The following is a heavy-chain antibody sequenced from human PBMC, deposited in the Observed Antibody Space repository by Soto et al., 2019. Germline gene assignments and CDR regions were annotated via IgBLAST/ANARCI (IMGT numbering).Heavy chain of an antibody. D-gene: IGHD5-12*01. CDR3: AKVEGIVATIHNWFDP. CDR2: ISGSGGST. J-gene: IGHJ5*02. CDR1: GFTFSSYA. Sequence: GGSLRRSCAASGFTFSSYAMSWVRQAPGKGLEWVSAISGSGGSTYYADSVKGRFTISRDNSKNTLYLQMNSLRAEDTAVYYCAKVEGIVATIHNWFDPWGQGTLVTVSS. V-gene: IGHV3-23*01.